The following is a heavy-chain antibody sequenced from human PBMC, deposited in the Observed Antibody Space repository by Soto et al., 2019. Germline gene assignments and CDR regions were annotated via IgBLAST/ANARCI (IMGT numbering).Heavy chain of an antibody. CDR2: FYYSGSP. J-gene: IGHJ4*02. CDR3: AGHFNSSSSHIRVFDH. Sequence: PSETLSLTCTVSGGSISRSSYYWGWIRQPPGKGLEWIGTFYYSGSPYYNASLKSRVTISVDTSKNQFSLKLTSVTAADTAVYYCAGHFNSSSSHIRVFDHWGQGTLVTVSS. CDR1: GGSISRSSYY. V-gene: IGHV4-39*01. D-gene: IGHD6-6*01.